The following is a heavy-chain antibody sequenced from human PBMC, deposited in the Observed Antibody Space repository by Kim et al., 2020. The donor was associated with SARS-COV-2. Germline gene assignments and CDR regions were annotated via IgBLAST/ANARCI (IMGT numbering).Heavy chain of an antibody. CDR2: IYYSGST. V-gene: IGHV4-61*01. J-gene: IGHJ3*02. CDR1: GGSVSSGSYY. D-gene: IGHD5-12*01. CDR3: ARCRDGYNDAFDI. Sequence: SETLSLTCTVSGGSVSSGSYYWGWIRQPPGKGLEWIGYIYYSGSTNYNPSLKSRVTISVDTSKNQFSLKLSSVTAADTAAYYCARCRDGYNDAFDIWGQGTMVTVSS.